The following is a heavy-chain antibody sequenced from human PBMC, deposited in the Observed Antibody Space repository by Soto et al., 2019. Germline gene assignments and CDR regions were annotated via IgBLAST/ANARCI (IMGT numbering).Heavy chain of an antibody. J-gene: IGHJ4*02. CDR2: IREDGRDK. V-gene: IGHV3-7*01. CDR3: ARDDGLRTVDY. CDR1: GFSFSNYW. Sequence: SLRLSCVASGFSFSNYWMAWVRQTPGKGLEWVAKIREDGRDKYYVDSVKGRFTISRDNAKNLLYLQMSSLRVEDTALFYCARDDGLRTVDYWGQGTLVTVSS.